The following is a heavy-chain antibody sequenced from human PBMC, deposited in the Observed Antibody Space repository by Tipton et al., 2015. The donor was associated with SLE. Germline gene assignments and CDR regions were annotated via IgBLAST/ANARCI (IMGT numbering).Heavy chain of an antibody. CDR3: ARTIAAAKTSFDF. D-gene: IGHD2-2*01. J-gene: IGHJ4*02. CDR2: IYQTGAT. V-gene: IGHV4-31*03. CDR1: GASVSGAGFY. Sequence: TLSLTCTVSGASVSGAGFYWTWIRQRPGQDLEWIGHIYQTGATYYNPSLKSRVSISLDTSKNQFSLKVNSLTAADTAVYYCARTIAAAKTSFDFWGQGTLVTVSS.